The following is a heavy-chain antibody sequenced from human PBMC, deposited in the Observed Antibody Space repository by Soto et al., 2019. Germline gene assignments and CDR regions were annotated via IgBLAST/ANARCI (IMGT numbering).Heavy chain of an antibody. CDR3: ARALPGIAAAGTEFGDYYYYVDV. Sequence: PSETLSLTCTVSGGSICSYYGSWIRQPPGKGLEWIGYIYYSGSTNYNPSLKSRVTISVDTSKNQFSLKLSSVTAADTAVYYCARALPGIAAAGTEFGDYYYYVDVWGKGTTVTVSS. J-gene: IGHJ6*03. CDR1: GGSICSYY. V-gene: IGHV4-59*01. D-gene: IGHD6-13*01. CDR2: IYYSGST.